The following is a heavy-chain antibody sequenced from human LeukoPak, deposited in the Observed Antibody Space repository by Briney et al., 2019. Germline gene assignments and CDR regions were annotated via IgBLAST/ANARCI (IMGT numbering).Heavy chain of an antibody. V-gene: IGHV3-48*03. J-gene: IGHJ4*02. Sequence: GGSLRLSCAASGFTFSSYEMNWVRQAPGKGLEWVSYISSSGSTIYYADSVKGRFTISRDNAKNSLYLQMNSLRAEDTAVYYCARELGKQQLGGIDYWGQGTLVTVSS. CDR3: ARELGKQQLGGIDY. CDR2: ISSSGSTI. CDR1: GFTFSSYE. D-gene: IGHD6-13*01.